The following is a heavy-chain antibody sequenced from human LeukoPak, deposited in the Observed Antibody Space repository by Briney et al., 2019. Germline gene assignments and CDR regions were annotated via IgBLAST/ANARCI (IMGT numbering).Heavy chain of an antibody. CDR2: ISGSGGST. CDR1: GFTFSIYA. Sequence: GGSLRLSCAASGFTFSIYAMSWVRQAPGKGLEWVSSISGSGGSTYYADSVRGRFTISRDNSKNTLYLQMNSLRAEDTAVYYCAKELYGWYYDYWGQGTLVTVSS. J-gene: IGHJ4*02. CDR3: AKELYGWYYDY. D-gene: IGHD6-19*01. V-gene: IGHV3-23*01.